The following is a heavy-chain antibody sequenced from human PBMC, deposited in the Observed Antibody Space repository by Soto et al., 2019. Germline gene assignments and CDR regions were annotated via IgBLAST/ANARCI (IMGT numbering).Heavy chain of an antibody. CDR2: INHSGST. J-gene: IGHJ5*02. D-gene: IGHD5-18*01. V-gene: IGHV4-34*01. CDR3: ARSPSQLWLTRWFDP. CDR1: GGSFSGYY. Sequence: SETLSLTCAVYGGSFSGYYWSWIRRPPGKGLEWIGEINHSGSTNYNPSLKSRVTISVDTSKNQFSLKLSSVTAADTAVYYCARSPSQLWLTRWFDPWGQGTLVTVSS.